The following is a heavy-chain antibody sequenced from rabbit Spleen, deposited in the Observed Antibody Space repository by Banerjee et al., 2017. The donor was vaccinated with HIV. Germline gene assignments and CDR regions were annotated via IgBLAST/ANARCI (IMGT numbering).Heavy chain of an antibody. J-gene: IGHJ4*01. Sequence: QEQLEESGGGLVQPEGSLTLTCTASGFSFSSDYDICWVRQAPGKGLEWIGCIYTGSSDSTYYASWAKGRFTITRSTSLNTVTLQMTSLTVADTATYFCARDNNGDGNVPDFGLWGPGTLVTVS. CDR2: IYTGSSDST. V-gene: IGHV1S45*01. CDR3: ARDNNGDGNVPDFGL. CDR1: GFSFSSDYD. D-gene: IGHD2-1*01.